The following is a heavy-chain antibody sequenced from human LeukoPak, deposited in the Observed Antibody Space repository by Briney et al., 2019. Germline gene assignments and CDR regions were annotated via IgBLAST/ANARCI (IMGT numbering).Heavy chain of an antibody. V-gene: IGHV3-33*01. J-gene: IGHJ4*02. CDR2: VWYDGSNK. CDR1: RFTLRSYG. Sequence: PARSLPLSCAASRFTLRSYGMHWLRPAPAKGGEGVAVVWYDGSNKYYAASVKGRFTISKDNSKNTLYLKMNSLRAEDTAVYYCARGRGVYDILTGSYYFDYWGQGTLVTVSS. CDR3: ARGRGVYDILTGSYYFDY. D-gene: IGHD3-9*01.